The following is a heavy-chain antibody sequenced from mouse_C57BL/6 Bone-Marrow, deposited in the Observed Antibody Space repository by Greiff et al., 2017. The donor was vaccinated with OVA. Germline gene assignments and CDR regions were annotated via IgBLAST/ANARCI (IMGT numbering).Heavy chain of an antibody. Sequence: EVQLQQSGPELVKPGASVKMSCKASGYTFTDYNMHWVKQSHGKSLEWIGYINPNNGGTSYNQKFKGKATLTVNKSSSTAYMELRSLTSEDSAVYYCAGDYDGYYVLDYWGQGTTLTVSS. D-gene: IGHD2-3*01. J-gene: IGHJ2*01. CDR3: AGDYDGYYVLDY. V-gene: IGHV1-22*01. CDR1: GYTFTDYN. CDR2: INPNNGGT.